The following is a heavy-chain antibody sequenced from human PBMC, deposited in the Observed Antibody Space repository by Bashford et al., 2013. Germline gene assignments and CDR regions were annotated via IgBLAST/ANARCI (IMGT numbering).Heavy chain of an antibody. CDR1: LHVYRLW. Sequence: ASVKVSCKGFWLHVYRLWYQLGATGPLDKALSGWGWISTYNGDTNYAQNFQGRVTMTTDTSKNQFSLRLTSVTAADTAVYYCARRIGAPDLMTLFDIWAQGTMVT. V-gene: IGHV1-18*01. CDR2: ISTYNGDT. D-gene: IGHD3-10*01. J-gene: IGHJ3*02. CDR3: ARRIGAPDLMTLFDI.